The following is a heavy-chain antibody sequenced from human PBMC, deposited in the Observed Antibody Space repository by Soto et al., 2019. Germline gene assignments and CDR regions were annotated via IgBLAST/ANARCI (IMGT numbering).Heavy chain of an antibody. Sequence: LRLSCVASGFTFSSYWMHWLRQAPGRELVWVSEIDTDGNSRNYADSVKGRFTISRDNAKNTLYLQMNSLTAEDTAVYFCASLSAPVDSWGRGTLVTVSS. V-gene: IGHV3-74*01. CDR2: IDTDGNSR. CDR3: ASLSAPVDS. J-gene: IGHJ4*02. D-gene: IGHD2-2*01. CDR1: GFTFSSYW.